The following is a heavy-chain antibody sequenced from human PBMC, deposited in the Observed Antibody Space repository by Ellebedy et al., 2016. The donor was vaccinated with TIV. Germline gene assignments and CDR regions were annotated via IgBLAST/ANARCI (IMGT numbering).Heavy chain of an antibody. D-gene: IGHD3-10*01. CDR3: ARHGLSGIPAVDY. CDR1: GGSTSSSSYS. CDR2: ISSSGTT. Sequence: MPSETLSLTCTVSGGSTSSSSYSWGSIRQPPGPGLEWSASISSSGTTYYNPSLKSRVTISVDTSKNQVSLKLSSVTAADTAVYYCARHGLSGIPAVDYWGQGTLVTVSS. J-gene: IGHJ4*02. V-gene: IGHV4-39*01.